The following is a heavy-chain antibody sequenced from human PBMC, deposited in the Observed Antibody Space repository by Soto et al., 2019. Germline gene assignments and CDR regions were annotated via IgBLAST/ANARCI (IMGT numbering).Heavy chain of an antibody. CDR2: VWHDGNNE. J-gene: IGHJ5*02. D-gene: IGHD2-2*01. CDR3: VRDQWRTTRCYPNYFEP. V-gene: IGHV3-33*08. Sequence: HPVGSLRLSCTCTVFTFSDYGIHCVRHSPGKWLEWVGFVWHDGNNEYYADSLKGRITISRDNSNNTVSLLISSLRAEDSAVYYCVRDQWRTTRCYPNYFEPWGQGTLVRVTS. CDR1: VFTFSDYG.